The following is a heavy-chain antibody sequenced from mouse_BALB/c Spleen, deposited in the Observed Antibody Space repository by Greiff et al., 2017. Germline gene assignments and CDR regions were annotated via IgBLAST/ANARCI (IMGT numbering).Heavy chain of an antibody. J-gene: IGHJ3*01. D-gene: IGHD2-1*01. Sequence: VQRVESGPGLVAPSQSLSITCTVSGFSLTGYGVNWVRQPPGKGLEWLGMIWGDGSTDYNSALKSRLSISKDNSKSQVFLKMNSLQTDDTARYYCAREGNYSWFAYWGQGTLVTVSA. CDR3: AREGNYSWFAY. CDR2: IWGDGST. V-gene: IGHV2-6-7*01. CDR1: GFSLTGYG.